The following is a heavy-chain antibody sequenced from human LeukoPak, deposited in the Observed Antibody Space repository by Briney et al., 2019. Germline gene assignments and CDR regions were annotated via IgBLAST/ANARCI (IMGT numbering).Heavy chain of an antibody. D-gene: IGHD2-2*01. CDR2: ISSSGSTI. CDR1: GFTFSDYY. J-gene: IGHJ5*02. V-gene: IGHV3-11*01. Sequence: GGYLRLSCAASGFTFSDYYMSWIRQAPGKGLEWVSYISSSGSTIYYADSVKGRFTISRDNAKNSLYLQMNSLRAEDTAVYYCARGRGSAAYNWLDPWGQGTLVTVSS. CDR3: ARGRGSAAYNWLDP.